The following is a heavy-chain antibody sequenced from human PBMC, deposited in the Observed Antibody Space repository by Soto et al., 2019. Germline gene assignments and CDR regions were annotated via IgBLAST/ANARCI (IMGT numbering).Heavy chain of an antibody. CDR2: INPNSGYA. J-gene: IGHJ6*02. Sequence: GGSLSLSCAASGFPFSLYLMSWVRPAPGKELEWVALINPNSGYAYYTDSVKGRFTISRDNSKNTLYLQMNSMRAEDTAVYYCTKDQSRNLNHGDYYYYGMDLWGQGTTVTVSS. V-gene: IGHV3-23*01. CDR1: GFPFSLYL. CDR3: TKDQSRNLNHGDYYYYGMDL. D-gene: IGHD3-10*01.